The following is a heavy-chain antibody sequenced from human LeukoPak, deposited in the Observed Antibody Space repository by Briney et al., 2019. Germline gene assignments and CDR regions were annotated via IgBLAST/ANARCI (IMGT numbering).Heavy chain of an antibody. J-gene: IGHJ4*02. V-gene: IGHV3-30*03. Sequence: GVSLRLSCAASGFTFSSYAMSWVRQAPGKGLEWVAVTSSDLNVKLYADSVKGRFTISRDNSRSTLYLQMNSLRPEDTAIYYCAREGYYGSGSPPSLYFDYWGQGTLVTVSS. CDR2: TSSDLNVK. CDR3: AREGYYGSGSPPSLYFDY. D-gene: IGHD3-10*01. CDR1: GFTFSSYA.